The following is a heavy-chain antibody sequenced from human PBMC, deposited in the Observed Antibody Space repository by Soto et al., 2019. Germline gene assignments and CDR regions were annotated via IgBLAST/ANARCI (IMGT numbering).Heavy chain of an antibody. CDR1: GYTFTSYT. D-gene: IGHD5-12*01. J-gene: IGHJ4*02. CDR2: INAGNGNT. V-gene: IGHV1-3*01. CDR3: ARFGGYSGYDSLDY. Sequence: QVQLVQSGAEVKKPGASVKVSCKASGYTFTSYTMHWVRQAPGQRLEWMGWINAGNGNTKYSQKFQGRVTITRDTSASTAYMVLSSLRSEDTAVYYCARFGGYSGYDSLDYWGQGTLVTVSS.